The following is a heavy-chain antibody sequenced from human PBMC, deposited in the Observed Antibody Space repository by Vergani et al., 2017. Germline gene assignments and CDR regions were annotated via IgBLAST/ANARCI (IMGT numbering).Heavy chain of an antibody. V-gene: IGHV4-59*12. D-gene: IGHD2-2*01. J-gene: IGHJ4*02. Sequence: QVQLQESGPGLVKPSETLSLTCTVSGGSISSYYWSWIRQPPGKGLEWIGYIYYSGSTYYNPSLKSRVTISVDTSKNQFSLKLSSMTAADTAVYYCARYTPYCSSTSCRYRYFDYWGQGTLVTVSS. CDR3: ARYTPYCSSTSCRYRYFDY. CDR1: GGSISSYY. CDR2: IYYSGST.